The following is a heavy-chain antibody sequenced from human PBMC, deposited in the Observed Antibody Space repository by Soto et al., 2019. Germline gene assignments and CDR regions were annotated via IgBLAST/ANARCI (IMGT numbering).Heavy chain of an antibody. D-gene: IGHD3-16*02. J-gene: IGHJ6*01. Sequence: PGGSLILSCAASGFTFSSYSMNWGRQAPGKGLEWVSSISSSSSYIYYADSVKGRFTISRDNAKNSLYLQMNSLRAEDTAAYYCARGLDMCGYTRHYYSYGMAVWGQGTTVSAS. CDR3: ARGLDMCGYTRHYYSYGMAV. CDR2: ISSSSSYI. V-gene: IGHV3-21*01. CDR1: GFTFSSYS.